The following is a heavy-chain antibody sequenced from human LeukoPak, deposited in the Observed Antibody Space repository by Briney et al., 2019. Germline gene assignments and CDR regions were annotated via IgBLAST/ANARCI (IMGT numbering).Heavy chain of an antibody. CDR2: INGGGENT. V-gene: IGHV3-23*01. D-gene: IGHD1-1*01. J-gene: IGHJ2*01. CDR3: ARPRAMTTGVGRYFDL. CDR1: GFTFTRYA. Sequence: GGSLRLSCGASGFTFTRYAMSWIRQAPGKGLEWVSAINGGGENTYYGDSVKGRFTISRDNSKNTLYLQMNSLRAEDTATYYCARPRAMTTGVGRYFDLWGRGTLVTVSS.